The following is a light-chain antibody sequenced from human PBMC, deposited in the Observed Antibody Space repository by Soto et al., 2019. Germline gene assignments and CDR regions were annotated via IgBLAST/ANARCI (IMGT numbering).Light chain of an antibody. Sequence: QPVRTQPAPVLGNPGQSLPISSTGKTMAVGGYNSVSWYQQYPGKAPKLMIHDVSNRPSGVSNRFSGSKSGNTASLTISGLQAEDEADYYCSSYTSSSSYVFGSGTKVTVL. CDR2: DVS. CDR1: TMAVGGYNS. CDR3: SSYTSSSSYV. J-gene: IGLJ1*01. V-gene: IGLV2-14*01.